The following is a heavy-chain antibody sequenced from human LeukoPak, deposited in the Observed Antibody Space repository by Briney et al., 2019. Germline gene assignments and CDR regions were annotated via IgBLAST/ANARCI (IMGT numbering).Heavy chain of an antibody. CDR3: ARYQLELTSYFDY. CDR2: IYYSGST. CDR1: GGSISRGDYY. V-gene: IGHV4-30-4*02. J-gene: IGHJ4*02. D-gene: IGHD1-1*01. Sequence: SETLSLTCTVSGGSISRGDYYWSWIRQPPGKGLEWIGDIYYSGSTYYNPSLKSRVTISVDTSKNQFSLKLSSVTAADTAVYYCARYQLELTSYFDYWGQGTLVTVSS.